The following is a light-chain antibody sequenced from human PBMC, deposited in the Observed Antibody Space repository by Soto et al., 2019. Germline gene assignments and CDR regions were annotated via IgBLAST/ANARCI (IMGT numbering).Light chain of an antibody. Sequence: DIQMTQSPFSLSASVGDRVTITCRASQSISSYLNWYQQKPGKPPKLLIYAAVSLQSGIPSRFSAYGSGTDFTLTISSLQPEDFATYYCQQTYSSPQWTFVQGTKVEIK. J-gene: IGKJ1*01. CDR2: AAV. CDR3: QQTYSSPQWT. V-gene: IGKV1-39*01. CDR1: QSISSY.